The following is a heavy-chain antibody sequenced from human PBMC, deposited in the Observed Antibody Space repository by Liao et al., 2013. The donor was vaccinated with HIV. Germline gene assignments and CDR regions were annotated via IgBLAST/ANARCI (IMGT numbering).Heavy chain of an antibody. J-gene: IGHJ2*01. CDR1: GGSFSGYY. CDR2: VSEVNHSRNT. V-gene: IGHV4-34*01. CDR3: AKGAQDWYFDV. Sequence: QVQLQQWGAGLLKPSETLSLTCAIHGGSFSGYYWSWIRQPPGNGAGSGLGKVSEVNHSRNTKYKPSLKSRVTISVDTSKSQFSLKLTSVTAADTAVYYCAKGAQDWYFDVWGRGTLVTVSS.